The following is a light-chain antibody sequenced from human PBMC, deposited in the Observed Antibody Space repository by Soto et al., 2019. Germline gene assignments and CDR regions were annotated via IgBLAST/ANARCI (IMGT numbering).Light chain of an antibody. J-gene: IGKJ1*01. CDR2: GAS. V-gene: IGKV1-27*01. Sequence: DVQMTQSPSSLSASLGDRVTITCRASQGINNYLAWYQQRPGKVPKLLISGASSLHSGVPSRFNGSGSGTDCTLTSSSLQPEDVATYYCQKYNSAPWTFGQGTKIEIK. CDR3: QKYNSAPWT. CDR1: QGINNY.